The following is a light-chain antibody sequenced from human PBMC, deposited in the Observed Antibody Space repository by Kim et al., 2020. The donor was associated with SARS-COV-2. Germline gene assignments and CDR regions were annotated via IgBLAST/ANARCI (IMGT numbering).Light chain of an antibody. Sequence: QAVVTQEPSLTVSPGGTVTLTCASSTGAVTSGYYPNWFQQKPGQAPRALIYSKSNKHSWTPARFSGSLLGGKAALTLSGVQPEDEAEYYCLLYYGGARVFGTGTKVTVL. J-gene: IGLJ1*01. V-gene: IGLV7-43*01. CDR1: TGAVTSGYY. CDR2: SKS. CDR3: LLYYGGARV.